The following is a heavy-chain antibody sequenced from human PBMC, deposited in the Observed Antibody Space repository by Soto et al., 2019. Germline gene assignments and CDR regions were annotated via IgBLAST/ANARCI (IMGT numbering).Heavy chain of an antibody. CDR2: INAGNGNT. CDR1: GYTFTSYA. CDR3: ARDGAAAGFNFDY. D-gene: IGHD6-13*01. Sequence: ASVKVSCKASGYTFTSYAMRWVRQAPGQRLEWMGWINAGNGNTKYSQKFQGRVTITRDTSASTAYMELSSLRSEDTAVYYCARDGAAAGFNFDYWGQGTLVTVSS. J-gene: IGHJ4*02. V-gene: IGHV1-3*01.